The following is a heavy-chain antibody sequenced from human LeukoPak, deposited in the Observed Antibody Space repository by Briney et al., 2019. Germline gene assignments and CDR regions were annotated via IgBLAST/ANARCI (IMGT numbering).Heavy chain of an antibody. CDR3: ARSPDYSSSWYYSSGWYDY. J-gene: IGHJ4*02. Sequence: TSETLSLTCTVSGGSISSYYWSWIRQPAGKGLEWIGRIYTSGSTNYNPSLKSGVTMSVDTSKNHFSLELSSVTAADTAVYYCARSPDYSSSWYYSSGWYDYWGQGTLVTVSS. V-gene: IGHV4-4*07. CDR2: IYTSGST. CDR1: GGSISSYY. D-gene: IGHD6-13*01.